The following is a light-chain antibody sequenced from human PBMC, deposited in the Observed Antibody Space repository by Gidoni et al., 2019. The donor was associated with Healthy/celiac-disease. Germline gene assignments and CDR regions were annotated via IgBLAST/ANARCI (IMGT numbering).Light chain of an antibody. J-gene: IGKJ5*01. CDR1: QTISNW. CDR2: KAS. CDR3: QQYNSYSLT. V-gene: IGKV1-5*03. Sequence: DIQMTQSPSTLSASVGDRVTITCRASQTISNWLAWYQQKPGNAPKVLIYKASSLESGVPSRFSGSGSGTEFTLTIRSLQPDYFATYYCQQYNSYSLTFGQGTRLEIK.